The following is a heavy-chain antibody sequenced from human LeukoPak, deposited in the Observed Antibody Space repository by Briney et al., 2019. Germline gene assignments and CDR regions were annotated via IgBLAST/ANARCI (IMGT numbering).Heavy chain of an antibody. CDR2: ISGSGGST. CDR3: AKDRRGIVVVPAAI. J-gene: IGHJ3*02. D-gene: IGHD2-2*01. Sequence: PGGSLRLSCAASGFTFSSYAMSWVRQAPGKGLEWVSAISGSGGSTYYADSVKGRFTISRDNSKNTLYLQMNGLRAEDTAVYYCAKDRRGIVVVPAAIWGQGTMVTVSS. V-gene: IGHV3-23*01. CDR1: GFTFSSYA.